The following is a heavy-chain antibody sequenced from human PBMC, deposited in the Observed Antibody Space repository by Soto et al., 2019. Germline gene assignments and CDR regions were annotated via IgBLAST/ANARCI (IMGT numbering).Heavy chain of an antibody. CDR2: IYYSGST. CDR1: GGSISSGDYY. Sequence: QVQLQESGPGLVKPSQTLSLTCTVSGGSISSGDYYWSWIRQPPGKGLEWIGYIYYSGSTYYNPSLKSRVTISVDRSKNQFSLKLSSVTAADTAAYYCARDHVQSAYYYGMDVWGQGTTVTVSS. D-gene: IGHD4-4*01. V-gene: IGHV4-30-4*01. J-gene: IGHJ6*02. CDR3: ARDHVQSAYYYGMDV.